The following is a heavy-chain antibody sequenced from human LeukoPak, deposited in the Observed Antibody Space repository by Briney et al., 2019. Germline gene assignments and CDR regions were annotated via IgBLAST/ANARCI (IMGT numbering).Heavy chain of an antibody. CDR1: GGSIRNYY. V-gene: IGHV4-59*08. Sequence: SETLSLTCTVSGGSIRNYYWSWIRQPPGKGLEWIGYIYYSGSTNYNPSLKSRVTISVDTSKNQFSLKLSSVTAADTAVYYCARQASRIAAAGRHDAFDIWGQGTMVTVSS. CDR3: ARQASRIAAAGRHDAFDI. CDR2: IYYSGST. D-gene: IGHD6-13*01. J-gene: IGHJ3*02.